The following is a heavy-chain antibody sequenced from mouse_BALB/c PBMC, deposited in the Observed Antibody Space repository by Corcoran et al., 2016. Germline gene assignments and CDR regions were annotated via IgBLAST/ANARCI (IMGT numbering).Heavy chain of an antibody. CDR1: GFSLSTYGMG. J-gene: IGHJ1*01. CDR3: ARRASYGYDRSFDV. Sequence: QVTLKESGPGILKPSQTLRLTCSFSGFSLSTYGMGVGWIRQPSGKGLEWRAHIWWDDDKYYNPSLKSQLTISKNTSRNQVFHKTTSVDTADTATDYCARRASYGYDRSFDVWGAGTTVTVSS. CDR2: IWWDDDK. V-gene: IGHV8-8*01. D-gene: IGHD2-2*01.